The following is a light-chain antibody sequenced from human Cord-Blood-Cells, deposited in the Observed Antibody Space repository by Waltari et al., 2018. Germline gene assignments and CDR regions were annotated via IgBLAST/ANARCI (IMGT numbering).Light chain of an antibody. V-gene: IGLV3-25*02. Sequence: SYELTQPPSVSVSPGQTARITCSGDALPKQYAYWYQQKPGQAPVLVIYKDRERPSGIPERFSGSSSGTTVTLTISGVQAEDEADYYCQSADSIGTYVVFGGGTKLTVL. CDR3: QSADSIGTYVV. CDR2: KDR. CDR1: ALPKQY. J-gene: IGLJ2*01.